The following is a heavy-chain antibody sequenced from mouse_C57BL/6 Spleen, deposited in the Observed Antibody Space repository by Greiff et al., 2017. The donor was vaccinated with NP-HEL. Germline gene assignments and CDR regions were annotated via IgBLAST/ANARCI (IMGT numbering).Heavy chain of an antibody. CDR3: AREGIYYEFAY. V-gene: IGHV1-52*01. CDR1: GYTFTSYW. D-gene: IGHD2-4*01. CDR2: IDPSDSET. Sequence: QVQLQQPGAELVRPGSSVKLSCKASGYTFTSYWMHWVKQRPIQGLEWIGNIDPSDSETHYNQKFKDKATLTVDKSSSTAYMQLSSLTSEDSAVYYCAREGIYYEFAYWGQGTLVTVSA. J-gene: IGHJ3*01.